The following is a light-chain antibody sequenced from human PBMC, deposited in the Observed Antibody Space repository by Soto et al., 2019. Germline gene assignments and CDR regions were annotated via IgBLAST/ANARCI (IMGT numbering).Light chain of an antibody. CDR3: QQSYTIPIT. CDR1: QSVLYSSSNKNY. Sequence: DIVMTQSPDSLAVSLGERATINCKSSQSVLYSSSNKNYLAWYQQKPGQPPELLIYWASTRESGVPDRFSGSGSGTDFTLTISSLPAEDAAVYYCQQSYTIPITFGQGTQLEIK. J-gene: IGKJ5*01. CDR2: WAS. V-gene: IGKV4-1*01.